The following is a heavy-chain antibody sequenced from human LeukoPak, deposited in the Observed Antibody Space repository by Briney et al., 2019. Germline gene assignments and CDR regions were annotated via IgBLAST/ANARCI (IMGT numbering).Heavy chain of an antibody. Sequence: GGSLRLSCAASGFTFSSYSMNWVRQAPGKGLEWVSYISSSSSTIYYADSVKGRFTTSRDNAKNTLYLQMNSLRAEDTAVYYCARGSLVHYYGSGSYRIRAGFDSWGQGTLVTVSS. CDR2: ISSSSSTI. D-gene: IGHD3-10*01. J-gene: IGHJ4*02. CDR1: GFTFSSYS. V-gene: IGHV3-48*01. CDR3: ARGSLVHYYGSGSYRIRAGFDS.